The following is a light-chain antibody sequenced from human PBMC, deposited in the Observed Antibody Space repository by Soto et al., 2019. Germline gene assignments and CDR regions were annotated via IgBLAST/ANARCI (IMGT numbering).Light chain of an antibody. Sequence: SYELTQPPSVSVSPGQTASITCSGDKLGDKYVCWYQQRPGQSPALVIYQDRKRPSGIPERFSGSNSGNTATLTISGTQAMDEADYYCQAWDSSTVVFAGGTKLTVL. V-gene: IGLV3-1*01. CDR2: QDR. CDR1: KLGDKY. CDR3: QAWDSSTVV. J-gene: IGLJ2*01.